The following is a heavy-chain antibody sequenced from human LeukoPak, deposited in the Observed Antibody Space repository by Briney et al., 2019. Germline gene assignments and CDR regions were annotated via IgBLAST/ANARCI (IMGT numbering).Heavy chain of an antibody. D-gene: IGHD6-6*01. V-gene: IGHV3-66*04. J-gene: IGHJ5*02. CDR1: GFTVSNDY. CDR2: IYGDGTT. Sequence: GGSLRLSCAASGFTVSNDYMAWVRQAPGRGLEWVSLIYGDGTTFYTDSVKGRFTISRDNSKNTLYQQMNSLRAEDTAVYYCARHRGVYSSSSLQNWFDPWGQGTLVTVSS. CDR3: ARHRGVYSSSSLQNWFDP.